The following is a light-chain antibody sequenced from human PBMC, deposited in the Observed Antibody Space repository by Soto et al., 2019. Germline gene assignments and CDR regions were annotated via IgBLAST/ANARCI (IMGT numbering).Light chain of an antibody. J-gene: IGKJ1*01. Sequence: DIVLPQSPATLSLSPGASATLSCRASQSVSTYVAWYQQKPGQAPRLLIYGASIRATGIPERFSGSGSGTDFTLTISRLEPEDFAVYFCQQYSTSPWTVGQGTKVDIK. V-gene: IGKV3-20*01. CDR3: QQYSTSPWT. CDR1: QSVSTY. CDR2: GAS.